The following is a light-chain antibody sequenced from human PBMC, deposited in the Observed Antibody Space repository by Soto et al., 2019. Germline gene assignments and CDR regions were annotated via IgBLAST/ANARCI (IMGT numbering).Light chain of an antibody. CDR2: DAS. J-gene: IGKJ1*01. CDR1: QSVRSN. Sequence: EIVMTQSPATLSVSTGGRATLSCRSSQSVRSNLAWYQQKPGQAPRLLMYDASTRATGIPARFSGSGSGTEFTLTISSLQSEDFAVYYCQQYNYWPPWTFGQGTKVDIK. V-gene: IGKV3-15*01. CDR3: QQYNYWPPWT.